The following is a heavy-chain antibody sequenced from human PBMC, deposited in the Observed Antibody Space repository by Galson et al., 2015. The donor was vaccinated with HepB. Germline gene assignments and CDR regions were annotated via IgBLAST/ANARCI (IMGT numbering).Heavy chain of an antibody. Sequence: SLRLSCADSGFTFSSYSMNWVRQAPGKGLEWVSYISRSSSTLYYGDSVKGRFTISRDNGNNSVYLQMNSLRDEDTAVYYCARDVYYGYGMDVWGQGTTVTVSS. CDR2: ISRSSSTL. J-gene: IGHJ6*02. V-gene: IGHV3-48*02. D-gene: IGHD3-10*01. CDR1: GFTFSSYS. CDR3: ARDVYYGYGMDV.